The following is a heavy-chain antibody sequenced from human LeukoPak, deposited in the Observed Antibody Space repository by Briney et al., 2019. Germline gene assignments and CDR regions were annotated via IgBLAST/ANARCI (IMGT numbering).Heavy chain of an antibody. CDR3: ARRETLSAGGAHYYGDY. Sequence: PSETLSLTCTVSVGSNSSSSYFWGWIRQPPGKGLEWIGSTHYTGSANYNPSLKSRVTISVDTSKNQFSLRLSSVTAADTAIYYCARRETLSAGGAHYYGDYWGQGTLVTVSS. V-gene: IGHV4-39*01. CDR1: VGSNSSSSYF. D-gene: IGHD4/OR15-4a*01. J-gene: IGHJ4*02. CDR2: THYTGSA.